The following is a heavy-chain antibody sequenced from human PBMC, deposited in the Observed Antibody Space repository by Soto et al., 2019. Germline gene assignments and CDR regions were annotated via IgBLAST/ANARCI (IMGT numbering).Heavy chain of an antibody. CDR3: VREAPDWGSR. J-gene: IGHJ4*02. Sequence: EVQLVESGGGLVQPGGSLRLSCAASGFTFSSYWMHWVRQAPGKGLVWVSRIKSDGSTTGYEDSVKGRFTVSRDNTKNTLYLQMNSLRAEDTAVYYCVREAPDWGSRWGQGTLVTVSS. V-gene: IGHV3-74*01. CDR1: GFTFSSYW. CDR2: IKSDGSTT. D-gene: IGHD7-27*01.